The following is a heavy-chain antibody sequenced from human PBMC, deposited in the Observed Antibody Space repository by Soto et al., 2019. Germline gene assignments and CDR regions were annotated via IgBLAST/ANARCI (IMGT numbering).Heavy chain of an antibody. D-gene: IGHD2-15*01. Sequence: QVQLVESGGGVVQPGRSLRLSCAASGFSFSSYAMHWVRQAAGKGLEWVAVISYDGSNTLYADSVKVRFTISRDNSKNTMSLQMYSLRAEDTAVYYCARDWGYCSGGGCYPNDPSDIWGQGTMVTVSS. CDR3: ARDWGYCSGGGCYPNDPSDI. CDR2: ISYDGSNT. J-gene: IGHJ3*02. V-gene: IGHV3-30-3*01. CDR1: GFSFSSYA.